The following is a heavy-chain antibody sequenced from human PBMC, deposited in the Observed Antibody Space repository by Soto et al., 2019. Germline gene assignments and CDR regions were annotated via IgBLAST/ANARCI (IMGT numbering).Heavy chain of an antibody. CDR1: GGTFSSYA. CDR2: IIPIFGTA. CDR3: ARGYYDSSGYYPLDY. V-gene: IGHV1-69*13. J-gene: IGHJ4*02. D-gene: IGHD3-22*01. Sequence: SVKVSCKASGGTFSSYAISWVRQAPGQGLEWMGGIIPIFGTANCAQKFQGRVTITADESTSTAYMELSSLRSEDTAVYYCARGYYDSSGYYPLDYWGQGTLVTVSS.